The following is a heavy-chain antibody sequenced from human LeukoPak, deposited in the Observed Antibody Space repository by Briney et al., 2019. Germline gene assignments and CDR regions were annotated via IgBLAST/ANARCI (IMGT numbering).Heavy chain of an antibody. CDR2: INHSGST. Sequence: SETLSLTCAVYGGSFSGYYWSWIRQPPGKGLGWIGEINHSGSTNYNPSLKSRVTISVDTSKNQFSLKLSSVTAADTAVYYCARAMGYRGYYYYMDVGGKGTTVTVSS. D-gene: IGHD5-18*01. CDR1: GGSFSGYY. V-gene: IGHV4-34*01. CDR3: ARAMGYRGYYYYMDV. J-gene: IGHJ6*03.